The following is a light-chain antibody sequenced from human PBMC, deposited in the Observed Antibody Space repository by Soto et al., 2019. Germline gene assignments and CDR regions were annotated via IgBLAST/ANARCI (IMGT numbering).Light chain of an antibody. CDR1: QSISSW. V-gene: IGKV1-5*03. CDR3: QQYNSYSPEWT. CDR2: KAS. Sequence: DIQMTQSPSTLSASVGDRVTSTCRASQSISSWLAWYQQKPGKAPKLLIYKASSLESGVPSRFSGSGSGTEFTLTISSLQPDDFATYYCQQYNSYSPEWTFGQGT. J-gene: IGKJ1*01.